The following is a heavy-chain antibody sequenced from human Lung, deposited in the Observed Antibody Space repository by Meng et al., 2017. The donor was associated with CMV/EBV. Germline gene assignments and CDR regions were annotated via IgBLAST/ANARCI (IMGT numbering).Heavy chain of an antibody. CDR2: MNPSSGNT. CDR1: GYTFISYD. V-gene: IGHV1-8*01. CDR3: ARGKGSYYYYYGMDV. D-gene: IGHD5-18*01. J-gene: IGHJ6*02. Sequence: SXXVSXXASGYTFISYDINWVRQATGQGLEWMGWMNPSSGNTGYAQKFQGRVTMTRNTSISTAYMELSSLRSEDTAVYYCARGKGSYYYYYGMDVWAQGTXVTVSS.